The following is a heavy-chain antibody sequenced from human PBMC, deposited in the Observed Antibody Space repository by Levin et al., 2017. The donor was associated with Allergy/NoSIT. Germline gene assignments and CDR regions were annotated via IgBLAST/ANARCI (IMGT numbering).Heavy chain of an antibody. Sequence: TSSETLSLTCAVSGYSISSGYYWGWIRQPPGKGLEWIGSIYHSGSTYYNPSLKSRVTISVDTSKNQFSLKLSSVTAADTAVYYCARDSANHWGPHWYFDLWGRGTLVTVSS. CDR1: GYSISSGYY. CDR2: IYHSGST. V-gene: IGHV4-38-2*02. CDR3: ARDSANHWGPHWYFDL. J-gene: IGHJ2*01. D-gene: IGHD7-27*01.